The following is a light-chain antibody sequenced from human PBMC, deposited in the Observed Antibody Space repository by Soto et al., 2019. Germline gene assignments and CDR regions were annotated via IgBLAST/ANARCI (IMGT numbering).Light chain of an antibody. CDR2: AAS. V-gene: IGKV1-27*01. CDR3: QEYNSGPGFT. Sequence: DIQMTQSPSSLSAPVGDRVTITCRATQGISNYLDWYQQKPGKVPKLLIYAASTLQSGVPSRFSGSGSVTDFTLTISSLQAEDVATYYCQEYNSGPGFTFGPGTKVDIK. J-gene: IGKJ3*01. CDR1: QGISNY.